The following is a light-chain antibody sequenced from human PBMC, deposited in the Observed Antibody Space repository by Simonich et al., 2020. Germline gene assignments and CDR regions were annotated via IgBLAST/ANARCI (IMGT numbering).Light chain of an antibody. Sequence: QSALTQPAYVSGSPGQSITISCTGTSSDVGGYNYVSWYQQHPGKAPKLMIYDVSKRPSGVSNRFSGSKSGNTASLNISGLQAEDEADYYCSSYTSSSTWVFGGGTKLTVL. J-gene: IGLJ3*02. CDR1: SSDVGGYNY. CDR2: DVS. CDR3: SSYTSSSTWV. V-gene: IGLV2-14*01.